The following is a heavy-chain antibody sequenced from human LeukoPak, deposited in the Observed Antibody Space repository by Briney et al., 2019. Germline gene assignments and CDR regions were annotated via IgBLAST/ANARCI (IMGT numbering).Heavy chain of an antibody. CDR1: GFTFSSYV. CDR2: VSDSGGST. V-gene: IGHV3-23*01. J-gene: IGHJ3*02. D-gene: IGHD3-3*01. Sequence: GGSLRLSCAASGFTFSSYVMHWVRQAPGKGLEWVSAVSDSGGSTFYADSVKGRFTISRDNSKNTLYLQMNSLRAEDTAVYYCARFFNLTFHIWGQGTMVTVSS. CDR3: ARFFNLTFHI.